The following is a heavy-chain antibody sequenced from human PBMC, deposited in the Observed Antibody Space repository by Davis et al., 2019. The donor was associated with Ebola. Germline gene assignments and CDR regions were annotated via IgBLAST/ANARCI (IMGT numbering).Heavy chain of an antibody. V-gene: IGHV3-48*02. Sequence: GGSLRLSCAASGFTFSSYSMNWVRQAPGKGLEWVSYISSSSSTIYYADSVKGRFTISRDNAKNSLYLQMNSLRDEDTAVYYCARASLWFGELLSIHSLGYWGQGTLVTASS. J-gene: IGHJ4*02. CDR3: ARASLWFGELLSIHSLGY. CDR1: GFTFSSYS. D-gene: IGHD3-10*01. CDR2: ISSSSSTI.